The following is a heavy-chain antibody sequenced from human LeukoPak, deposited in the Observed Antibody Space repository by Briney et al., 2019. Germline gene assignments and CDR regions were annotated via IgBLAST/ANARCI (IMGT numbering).Heavy chain of an antibody. D-gene: IGHD6-13*01. CDR1: DGSISSYY. J-gene: IGHJ6*02. CDR2: IYYSGST. V-gene: IGHV4-59*01. Sequence: PSETLSLTCTVSDGSISSYYWSWIRQPPGKGLEWIGYIYYSGSTNYNPSLKSRVTISVDTSKNQFSLKLSSVTAADTAVYYCASIAAAGTRQVLNYGMDVWGQGTTVTVSS. CDR3: ASIAAAGTRQVLNYGMDV.